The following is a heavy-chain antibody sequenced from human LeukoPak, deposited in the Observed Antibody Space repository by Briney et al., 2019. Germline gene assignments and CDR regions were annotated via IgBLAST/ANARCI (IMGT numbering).Heavy chain of an antibody. V-gene: IGHV4-34*01. CDR2: INHRGST. J-gene: IGHJ4*02. Sequence: SETLSLTCAVYGGSFSGYYWSWIRQPPGKGLEWIGEINHRGSTNFNPSLKSRVTISLDTSKNLLSLKLSSVTAVDTAVYYCARGPCSDTSCYSGFDYWGQGTPVTVSS. CDR1: GGSFSGYY. D-gene: IGHD2-2*02. CDR3: ARGPCSDTSCYSGFDY.